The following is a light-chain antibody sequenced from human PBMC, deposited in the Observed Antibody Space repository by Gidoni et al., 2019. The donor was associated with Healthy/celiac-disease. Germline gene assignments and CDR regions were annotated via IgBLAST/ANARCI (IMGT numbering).Light chain of an antibody. CDR3: QQYNSYSRT. Sequence: DIQMTQSPSTLSASVGDRVTITCRASQSSSSWLAWYQQKPGEAPKLLIDEASSLASRAPSRFSGSGSGTEFTLTISSVQHDDFATYCCQQYNSYSRTFGQGTKVEIK. CDR2: EAS. V-gene: IGKV1-5*03. CDR1: QSSSSW. J-gene: IGKJ1*01.